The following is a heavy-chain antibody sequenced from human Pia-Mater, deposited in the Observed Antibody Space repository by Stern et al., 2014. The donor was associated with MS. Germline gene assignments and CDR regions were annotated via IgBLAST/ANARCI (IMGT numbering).Heavy chain of an antibody. V-gene: IGHV1-69*01. CDR3: ARDGRHTYNDGLDV. Sequence: QVQLVASGAEVKKPGSSVKISCKASGGTFNVYAINWLRQAPGQGLEWMGGIIPIIGTAKYAQKFQGKVTITADESTRKSSMQLSSLRSDDTAVYYCARDGRHTYNDGLDVWGQGTTVTVSS. J-gene: IGHJ6*02. CDR1: GGTFNVYA. CDR2: IIPIIGTA. D-gene: IGHD1-14*01.